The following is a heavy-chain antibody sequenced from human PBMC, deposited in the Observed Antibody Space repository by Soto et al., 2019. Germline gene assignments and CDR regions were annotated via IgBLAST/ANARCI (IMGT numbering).Heavy chain of an antibody. D-gene: IGHD3-22*01. J-gene: IGHJ4*02. CDR2: IYHSGST. CDR3: ARGSYYYDSSGYYYVGDFDY. Sequence: QVQLQESGPGLVKPSGTLSLTCAVSGGSISSSNWWSWVRQPPGKGLEWIGEIYHSGSTNYNPSLKSRVTISVDKSKNPFSLKLSSVTAADTAVYYCARGSYYYDSSGYYYVGDFDYWGQGTLVTVSS. CDR1: GGSISSSNW. V-gene: IGHV4-4*02.